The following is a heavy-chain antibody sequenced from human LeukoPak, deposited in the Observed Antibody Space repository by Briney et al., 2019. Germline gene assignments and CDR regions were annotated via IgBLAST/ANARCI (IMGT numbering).Heavy chain of an antibody. V-gene: IGHV3-48*04. Sequence: TGGSLRLSCAASGFTFSGYSMNWVRQAPGKGLEWVSYISGSSGTIYNADSVTGRFTISRDNAKNSLYLEMNSLRAEDTALYYCARGQGDFWSGSYYYYYMDVWGKGTTVTVS. J-gene: IGHJ6*03. D-gene: IGHD3-3*01. CDR1: GFTFSGYS. CDR3: ARGQGDFWSGSYYYYYMDV. CDR2: ISGSSGTI.